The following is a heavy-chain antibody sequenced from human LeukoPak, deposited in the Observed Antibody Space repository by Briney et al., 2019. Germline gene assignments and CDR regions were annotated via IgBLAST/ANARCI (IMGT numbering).Heavy chain of an antibody. V-gene: IGHV4-39*01. CDR3: VRHEGGRYYYDSSGFDY. D-gene: IGHD3-22*01. CDR1: GGSISSSSYY. J-gene: IGHJ4*02. Sequence: PSETLSLTCTVSGGSISSSSYYWGWIRQPPGKGLEWIGSIYYSGSTYYNPSLTSRVTISVDTSKNQFSLKLSSVTAADTAVYYCVRHEGGRYYYDSSGFDYWGQGTLVTVSS. CDR2: IYYSGST.